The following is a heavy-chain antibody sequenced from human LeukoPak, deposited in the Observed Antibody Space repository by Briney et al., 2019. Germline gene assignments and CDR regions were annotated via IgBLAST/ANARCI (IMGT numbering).Heavy chain of an antibody. CDR3: ASLRSAAAGTHYYYGMDV. D-gene: IGHD6-13*01. J-gene: IGHJ6*02. CDR1: GGTFSSYA. CDR2: IIPILGIA. V-gene: IGHV1-69*04. Sequence: SVKVSCKASGGTFSSYAISWERQAPGQGLEWMGRIIPILGIANYAQKFQGRVTITADKSTSTAYMELSSLRSEDTAVYYCASLRSAAAGTHYYYGMDVWGQGTTVSVSS.